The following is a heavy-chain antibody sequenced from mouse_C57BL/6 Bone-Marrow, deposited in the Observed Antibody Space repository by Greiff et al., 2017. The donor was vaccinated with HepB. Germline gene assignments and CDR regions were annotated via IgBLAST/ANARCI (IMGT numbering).Heavy chain of an antibody. Sequence: EVQLQESGGGLVKPGGSLQLSCAASGFTFSDYGMHWVRQAPEKGLEWVAYISSGSSTIYYADTVTGRFTISRDNAKNTLFLQRTSLRSEDTAMYYCAKSTIVTAGLSYWGQGTLVTVSA. CDR2: ISSGSSTI. J-gene: IGHJ3*01. D-gene: IGHD2-12*01. CDR1: GFTFSDYG. CDR3: AKSTIVTAGLSY. V-gene: IGHV5-17*01.